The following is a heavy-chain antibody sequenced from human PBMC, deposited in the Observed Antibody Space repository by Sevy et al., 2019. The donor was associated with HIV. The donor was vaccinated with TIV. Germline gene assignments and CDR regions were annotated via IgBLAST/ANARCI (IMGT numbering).Heavy chain of an antibody. CDR1: GFTFSSYD. CDR3: ARVVYYYDRTAPRVAQTRFDP. D-gene: IGHD3-22*01. J-gene: IGHJ5*02. CDR2: ISTTGDT. V-gene: IGHV3-13*01. Sequence: GGSLRLSCAASGFTFSSYDMHWVRQATGGGLEWVSGISTTGDTFCLGSVKGRFTISRENAKNSFYLQMNSLRAGDTAVYYCARVVYYYDRTAPRVAQTRFDPWGQGTLVTVSS.